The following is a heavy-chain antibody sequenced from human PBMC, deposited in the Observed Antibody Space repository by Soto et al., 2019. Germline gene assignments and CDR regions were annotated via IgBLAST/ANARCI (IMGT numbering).Heavy chain of an antibody. J-gene: IGHJ4*02. V-gene: IGHV3-23*01. CDR2: ISGSGGST. CDR3: AKTDSRQDYYDSSGYYSDY. D-gene: IGHD3-22*01. CDR1: GFTFSSYA. Sequence: GGSLRLSCAASGFTFSSYAMSWVRQAPGKGLERVSAISGSGGSTYYADSVKGRFTISRDNSKNTLYLQMNSLRAEDTAVYYCAKTDSRQDYYDSSGYYSDYWGQGTLVTVSS.